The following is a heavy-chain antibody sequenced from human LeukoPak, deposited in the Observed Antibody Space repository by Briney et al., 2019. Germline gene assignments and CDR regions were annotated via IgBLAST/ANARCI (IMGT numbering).Heavy chain of an antibody. Sequence: GGSLRLSCAASGFTFSSNAMSWVRQAPGKGLEWVSAISESGGSTFYADSVKGRFTISRDNSKNTLYLQMNSLRAEDTAVYYCAKVSGDIVVVRGGNWFDPWGQGTLVTVSS. V-gene: IGHV3-23*01. D-gene: IGHD2-2*01. CDR3: AKVSGDIVVVRGGNWFDP. J-gene: IGHJ5*02. CDR1: GFTFSSNA. CDR2: ISESGGST.